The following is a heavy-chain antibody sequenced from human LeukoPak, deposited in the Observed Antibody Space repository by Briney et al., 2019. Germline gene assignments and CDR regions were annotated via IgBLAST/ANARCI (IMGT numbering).Heavy chain of an antibody. V-gene: IGHV3-20*04. Sequence: PGGSLRLSCAASGFTFDDYGMSWVRQAPGKGLEWVSGINWNGGSTGYADSVKGRSTISRDNAKNSLYLQMNSLRVEDTALYYCARGIRFLEWLSGFDYWGQGTLVTVSS. CDR3: ARGIRFLEWLSGFDY. CDR2: INWNGGST. CDR1: GFTFDDYG. J-gene: IGHJ4*02. D-gene: IGHD3-3*01.